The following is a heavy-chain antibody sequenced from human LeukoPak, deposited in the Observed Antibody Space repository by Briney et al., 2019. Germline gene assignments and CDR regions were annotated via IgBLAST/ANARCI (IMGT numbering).Heavy chain of an antibody. J-gene: IGHJ4*02. CDR1: GGSMSNYK. CDR2: IFTSGYT. CDR3: VRGIVGATAPDS. V-gene: IGHV4-4*07. Sequence: SETLSLTCTVPGGSMSNYKWSWIRQPAGKGLEWIGRIFTSGYTNYNASVQSRVTMSVDTSKNQFSLKLSSVTAADPAVYYCVRGIVGATAPDSWGQGALVIVSS. D-gene: IGHD1-26*01.